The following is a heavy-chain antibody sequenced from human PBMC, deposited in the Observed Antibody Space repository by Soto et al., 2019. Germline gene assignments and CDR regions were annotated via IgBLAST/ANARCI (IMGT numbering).Heavy chain of an antibody. CDR1: GRTLSGYY. D-gene: IGHD3-10*01. Sequence: ASVKVSCKAPGRTLSGYYMHWVRQAPGQGLEWMGWINGISGAGIHAPKFQGRVTMTADTSMSTVYMDMSSLRSEDTAVYYCARGGPPLYDSGGGIYYDDVVPIDAWGQGTLVTVSS. J-gene: IGHJ5*02. CDR2: INGISGAG. V-gene: IGHV1-2*02. CDR3: ARGGPPLYDSGGGIYYDDVVPIDA.